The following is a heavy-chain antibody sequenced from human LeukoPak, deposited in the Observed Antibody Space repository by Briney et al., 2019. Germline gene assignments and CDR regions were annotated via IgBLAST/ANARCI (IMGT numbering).Heavy chain of an antibody. CDR1: GGTFSSYA. J-gene: IGHJ4*02. D-gene: IGHD5-24*01. V-gene: IGHV1-69*13. CDR3: ARGPSRDGYHSDY. CDR2: IIPIFGTA. Sequence: ASVKVSCKASGGTFSSYAISWVRQAPGQGLEWMGGIIPIFGTANYAQKFQGRVTITADESTSAAYMELSSLRSEDTAVYYCARGPSRDGYHSDYWGQGTLVTVSS.